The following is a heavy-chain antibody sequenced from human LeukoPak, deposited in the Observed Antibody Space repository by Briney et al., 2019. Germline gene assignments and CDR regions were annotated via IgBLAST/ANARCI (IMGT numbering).Heavy chain of an antibody. CDR3: ARGWNYDSSGYYSGFDY. V-gene: IGHV1-46*01. CDR1: GYTFTSYY. Sequence: ASVKVSCKASGYTFTSYYMHWVRQAPGQGLEWMGIINPSGGSTSYAQKFQGRVTMTRDTSTSTVYMELSSLRSEDTAVYYCARGWNYDSSGYYSGFDYWGQGTLVTVSS. J-gene: IGHJ4*02. CDR2: INPSGGST. D-gene: IGHD3-22*01.